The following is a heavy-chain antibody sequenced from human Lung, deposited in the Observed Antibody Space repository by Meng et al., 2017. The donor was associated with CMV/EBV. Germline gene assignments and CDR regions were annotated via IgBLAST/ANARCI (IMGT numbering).Heavy chain of an antibody. CDR1: GHPITTYY. CDR2: IYYSGST. CDR3: ARDRAAIGYYYYVMDV. D-gene: IGHD2-2*01. J-gene: IGHJ6*02. Sequence: SETLSLXCTVSGHPITTYYWSWIRQPPEKGLEWIGYIYYSGSTNYNPSLRSRVSISVDTSKNQFSLELSSVTAADTAIYYCARDRAAIGYYYYVMDVRGHGTTVTVSS. V-gene: IGHV4-59*01.